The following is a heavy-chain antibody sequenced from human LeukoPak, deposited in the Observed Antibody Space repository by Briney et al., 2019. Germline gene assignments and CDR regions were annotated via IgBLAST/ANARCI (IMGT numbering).Heavy chain of an antibody. D-gene: IGHD2-15*01. J-gene: IGHJ4*02. CDR2: ISSNGGDT. V-gene: IGHV3-64*02. CDR1: RFAFSSYA. Sequence: GGSLRLSCAASRFAFSSYAMHWVRQAPGKGLESVSAISSNGGDTYYAGSVKGRFTISRDNSKNTLYLHMGSLRTEDMAVYYCARERSGGIIDYWGQGTLVTVSS. CDR3: ARERSGGIIDY.